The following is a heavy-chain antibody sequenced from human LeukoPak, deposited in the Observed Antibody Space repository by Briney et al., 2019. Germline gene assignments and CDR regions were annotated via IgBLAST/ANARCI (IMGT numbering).Heavy chain of an antibody. CDR2: ISAYNGDT. CDR1: GFTFTIYG. CDR3: ARDSVEMSTIRDFGY. D-gene: IGHD5-24*01. Sequence: ASVTVSCKASGFTFTIYGFSWVRQSPGQGLEWMGWISAYNGDTNYAQNLQGRVTMTTDTSTSTAYMELRSLRSDDTAVYYCARDSVEMSTIRDFGYWGQGTLITVSS. J-gene: IGHJ4*02. V-gene: IGHV1-18*01.